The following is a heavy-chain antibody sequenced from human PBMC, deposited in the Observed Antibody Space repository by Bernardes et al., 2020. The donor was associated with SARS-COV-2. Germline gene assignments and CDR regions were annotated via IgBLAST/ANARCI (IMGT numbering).Heavy chain of an antibody. J-gene: IGHJ5*02. V-gene: IGHV4-31*03. Sequence: SLSLTSTVSGSTIRIGDYYWTWLRQHQGKVMWWIGYTYYSGSTYYNPSLKSRVTISVDTSKNQFSLKLSSVTAADTAVYYCARERGRYFDWLHWFDPWGQGTLVTVSS. CDR2: TYYSGST. CDR1: GSTIRIGDYY. D-gene: IGHD3-9*01. CDR3: ARERGRYFDWLHWFDP.